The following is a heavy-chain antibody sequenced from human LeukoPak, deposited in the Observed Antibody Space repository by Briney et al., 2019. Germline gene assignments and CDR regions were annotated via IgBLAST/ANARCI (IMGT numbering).Heavy chain of an antibody. Sequence: SETLSLTCTVSGGSISSYYWSWIRQPPGKGLEWIGYIYYSGSTNYNPSLKSRVTISVDTSKNQFSLKLSSLTAADTAIYYCARVRNYPDAFDIWGQGRMVTVSS. CDR1: GGSISSYY. D-gene: IGHD5-24*01. V-gene: IGHV4-59*01. J-gene: IGHJ3*02. CDR3: ARVRNYPDAFDI. CDR2: IYYSGST.